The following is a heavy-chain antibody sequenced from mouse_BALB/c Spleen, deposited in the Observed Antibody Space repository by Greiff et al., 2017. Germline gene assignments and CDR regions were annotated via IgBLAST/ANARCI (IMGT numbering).Heavy chain of an antibody. Sequence: QVQLKESGAELVRPGASVTLSCKASGYTFTDYEMHWVKQTPVHGLEWIGAIDPETGGTAYNQKFKRKATLTADKSSSTAYMELRSLTSEDSAVYYCTRYVRRYAMDYWGQGTSVTVSS. CDR3: TRYVRRYAMDY. V-gene: IGHV1-15*01. J-gene: IGHJ4*01. D-gene: IGHD2-14*01. CDR2: IDPETGGT. CDR1: GYTFTDYE.